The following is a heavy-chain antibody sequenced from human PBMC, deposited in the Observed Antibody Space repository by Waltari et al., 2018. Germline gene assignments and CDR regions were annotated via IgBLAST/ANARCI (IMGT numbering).Heavy chain of an antibody. D-gene: IGHD5-12*01. CDR3: AKAFRGYSGSYFDI. J-gene: IGHJ4*02. Sequence: EVQLLESGGGLVQSGGSLRLSCAASGCRFGGFGMNWVRQAPGKGLEWVSGLSGSGATTYYADSVRGRFTVSRDNSRNTVYLQMNSLRDDDTGVYYCAKAFRGYSGSYFDIWGRGTLVAVST. V-gene: IGHV3-23*01. CDR2: LSGSGATT. CDR1: GCRFGGFG.